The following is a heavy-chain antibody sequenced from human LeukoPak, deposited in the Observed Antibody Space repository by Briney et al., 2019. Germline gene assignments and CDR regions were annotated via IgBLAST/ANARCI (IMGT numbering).Heavy chain of an antibody. CDR2: ISYDGSNK. Sequence: PGRSLRLSCAASGFTFSSYAMHWVRQAPGKGLEWVAVISYDGSNKYYADSVKGRFTISRDSSKNTLYLQMNSLRAEDTAVYYCARERYGMDVWGQGTTVTVSS. CDR3: ARERYGMDV. J-gene: IGHJ6*02. V-gene: IGHV3-30-3*01. CDR1: GFTFSSYA.